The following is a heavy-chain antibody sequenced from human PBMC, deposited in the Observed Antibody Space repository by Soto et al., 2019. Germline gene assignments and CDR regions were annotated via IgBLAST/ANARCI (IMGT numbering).Heavy chain of an antibody. CDR3: ARHGFGPLHGLVDV. CDR1: GDSLTNYY. V-gene: IGHV4-59*08. CDR2: IMYSGYS. Sequence: QVQLQESGPGLVKPSETLSLTCTVSGDSLTNYYCSWFRQPPGKGLEWIGYIMYSGYSAYNLSLRRRVTLPMDRSKTQFSLMLESVPATDTAVYYCARHGFGPLHGLVDVWGQGTTVIVSS. J-gene: IGHJ6*02. D-gene: IGHD3-10*01.